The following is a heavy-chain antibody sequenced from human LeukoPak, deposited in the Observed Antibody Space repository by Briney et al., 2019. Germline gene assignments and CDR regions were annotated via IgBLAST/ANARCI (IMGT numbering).Heavy chain of an antibody. CDR3: AGGRYYDFWGGGPSYYFDY. J-gene: IGHJ4*02. V-gene: IGHV4-61*02. CDR2: IYTSGST. D-gene: IGHD3-3*01. Sequence: SQTLSLTCTVSGGSISSGSYYWSWIRQPAGKGLEWIGRIYTSGSTNYNPSLKSRVTISVDTSKNQFSLKLSSVTAADTAVYYCAGGRYYDFWGGGPSYYFDYWGQGTLVTVSS. CDR1: GGSISSGSYY.